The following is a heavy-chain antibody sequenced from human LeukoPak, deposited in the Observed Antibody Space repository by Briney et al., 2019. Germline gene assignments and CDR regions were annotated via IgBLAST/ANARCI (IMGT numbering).Heavy chain of an antibody. CDR2: INPNSGGT. CDR1: GYTFTGYY. D-gene: IGHD2-2*01. V-gene: IGHV1-2*02. CDR3: ARQVRIVVVPAAMHSSKNNWFDP. Sequence: EASVKVSCKASGYTFTGYYMHWVRQAPGQGLEWMGWINPNSGGTNYAQKFQGRVTMTRDTSISTAYMELSRLRSDDTAVYYCARQVRIVVVPAAMHSSKNNWFDPWGQGTLVTVSS. J-gene: IGHJ5*02.